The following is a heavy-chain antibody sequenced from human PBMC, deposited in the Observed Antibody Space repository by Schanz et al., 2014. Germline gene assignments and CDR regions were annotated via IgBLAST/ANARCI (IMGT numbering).Heavy chain of an antibody. D-gene: IGHD6-13*01. CDR3: AREQIMAAAGLVDY. CDR1: GFTVSSDH. Sequence: QVQLVESGGGFVQPGGSLGLSCVVSGFTVSSDHMSWVRQAPGKGLEWVSYISSSGTTIYYADSVKGRFTISRDNAKNSLYLQMNSLRAEDTAVYYCAREQIMAAAGLVDYWGHGTLVTVSS. J-gene: IGHJ4*01. CDR2: ISSSGTTI. V-gene: IGHV3-11*01.